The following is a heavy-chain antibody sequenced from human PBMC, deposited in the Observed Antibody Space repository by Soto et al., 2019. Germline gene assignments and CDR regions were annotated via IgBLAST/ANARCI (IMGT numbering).Heavy chain of an antibody. CDR2: IIPILGIA. J-gene: IGHJ3*02. D-gene: IGHD2-21*01. Sequence: ASVKVSCKASGGTFSSYTISWVRQAPGKGLEWMGRIIPILGIANYAQKFQGRVTITADKSTSTAYMELSSLRSEDTAVYYWARDSTFHDAFDIWGQGTMVTVSS. CDR1: GGTFSSYT. V-gene: IGHV1-69*02. CDR3: ARDSTFHDAFDI.